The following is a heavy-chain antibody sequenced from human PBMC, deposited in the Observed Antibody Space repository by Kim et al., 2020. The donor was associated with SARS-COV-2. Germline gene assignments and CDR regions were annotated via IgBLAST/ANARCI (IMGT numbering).Heavy chain of an antibody. D-gene: IGHD2-8*01. CDR2: IYSGGYSF. J-gene: IGHJ4*02. Sequence: GGSLRLSCAGSGFAFNGQALSWVLQAPGKGLEWVSIIYSGGYSFHYTDSVKGRFTISRDDSKNTVSLEMTSLRVEDTAVYYCAKGAGALIDFWGQGTLVTVSS. V-gene: IGHV3-23*03. CDR1: GFAFNGQA. CDR3: AKGAGALIDF.